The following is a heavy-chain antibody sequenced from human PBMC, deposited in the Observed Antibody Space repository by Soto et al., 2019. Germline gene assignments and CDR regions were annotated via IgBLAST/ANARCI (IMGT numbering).Heavy chain of an antibody. CDR2: LSYDGSNK. CDR1: GFSFSSYA. Sequence: LRLSCAASGFSFSSYAIHWVRHAPGKGLEWLAVLSYDGSNKYYADSVKGRLTISRDNSKNTLYLEMNSLRAEDTTVYYCVRNYYGSGSYLGPFGYWGQGTLVTVSS. J-gene: IGHJ4*02. V-gene: IGHV3-30-3*01. CDR3: VRNYYGSGSYLGPFGY. D-gene: IGHD3-10*01.